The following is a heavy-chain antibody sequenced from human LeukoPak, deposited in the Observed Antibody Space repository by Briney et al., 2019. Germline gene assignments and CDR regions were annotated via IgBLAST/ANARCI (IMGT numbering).Heavy chain of an antibody. CDR1: VGSICCYY. V-gene: IGHV4-59*01. D-gene: IGHD5-12*01. J-gene: IGHJ4*02. Sequence: SETLSLTCTDSVGSICCYYWSWIRQPPGKGLAWIGYIYYSGSTNYNPALKSRVTISVDTSKNQFSLKLRSVTAADSAVYYCARVIGYSGYDAFDYWGQGTLVTVSS. CDR3: ARVIGYSGYDAFDY. CDR2: IYYSGST.